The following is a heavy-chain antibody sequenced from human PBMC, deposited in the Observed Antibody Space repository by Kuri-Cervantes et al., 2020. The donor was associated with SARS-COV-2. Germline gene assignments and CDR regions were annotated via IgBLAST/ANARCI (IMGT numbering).Heavy chain of an antibody. CDR3: ARVSGDPYYFDY. CDR2: ISSSSSYI. J-gene: IGHJ4*02. CDR1: GFTFSGYS. Sequence: GESLKISCAASGFTFSGYSMNWVRQAPGKGLEWVSSISSSSSYIYYADSVKGRYTISRDNAKNSLYLQMNSLRAEDTAVYYCARVSGDPYYFDYWGQGTLVTVSS. V-gene: IGHV3-21*01.